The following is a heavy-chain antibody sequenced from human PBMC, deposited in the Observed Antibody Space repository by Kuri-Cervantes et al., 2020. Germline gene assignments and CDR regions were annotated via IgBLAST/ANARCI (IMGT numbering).Heavy chain of an antibody. CDR2: INPNSGGT. CDR3: ARDLGCGSCCPLPYYYYGMDV. Sequence: ASVKVSCKASGYTFTGYYMHWVRQAPGQGLEWMGWINPNSGGTNYAQKFQGRVTMTRDTSISTAYMELSRLRSDDTAVYYCARDLGCGSCCPLPYYYYGMDVWGQGTTVTVSS. CDR1: GYTFTGYY. J-gene: IGHJ6*02. D-gene: IGHD2-15*01. V-gene: IGHV1-2*02.